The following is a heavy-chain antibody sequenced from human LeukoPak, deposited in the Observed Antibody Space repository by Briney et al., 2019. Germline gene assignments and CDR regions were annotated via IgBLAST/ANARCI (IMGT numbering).Heavy chain of an antibody. J-gene: IGHJ4*02. CDR2: ISWNSGSI. CDR3: AKVGFVDFWSGYFDY. Sequence: GGSLRLSCAASGFTFDDYAMHWVRQAPGKGLEWVSGISWNSGSIGYADSVKGRITISRDNAKNSLYLQMNSLRAEDTALYYCAKVGFVDFWSGYFDYWGQGTLVTVSS. CDR1: GFTFDDYA. V-gene: IGHV3-9*01. D-gene: IGHD3-3*01.